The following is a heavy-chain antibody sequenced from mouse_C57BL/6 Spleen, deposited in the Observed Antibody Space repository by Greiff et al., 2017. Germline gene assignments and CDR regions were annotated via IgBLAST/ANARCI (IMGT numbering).Heavy chain of an antibody. CDR3: AKNSSGSHWYFDV. CDR2: IWRGGST. V-gene: IGHV2-5*01. D-gene: IGHD1-1*01. Sequence: VQLQQSGPGLVQPSQSLSITCTVSGFSLTSYGVHWVRQSPGKGLEWLGVIWRGGSTDYNAAFMSRLSITKDNSKSHVFFKMNSLQADDTAIYYCAKNSSGSHWYFDVWGTGTTVTVSS. J-gene: IGHJ1*03. CDR1: GFSLTSYG.